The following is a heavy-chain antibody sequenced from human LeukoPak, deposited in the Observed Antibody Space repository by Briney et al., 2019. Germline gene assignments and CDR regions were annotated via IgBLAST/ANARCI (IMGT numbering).Heavy chain of an antibody. D-gene: IGHD4-23*01. Sequence: GGSLRLSCAASGFTFSSYGMHWVRQAPGKGLEWVAIISYDGSNKYYADSVQGRFTISRDNSKNTLYLQMNSLRAEDTAVYYCAREDYGGKAYWGQGTLVTVSS. J-gene: IGHJ4*02. CDR1: GFTFSSYG. CDR2: ISYDGSNK. CDR3: AREDYGGKAY. V-gene: IGHV3-30*03.